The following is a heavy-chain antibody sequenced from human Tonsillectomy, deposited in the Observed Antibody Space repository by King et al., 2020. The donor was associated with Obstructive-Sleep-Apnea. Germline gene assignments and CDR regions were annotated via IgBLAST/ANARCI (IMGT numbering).Heavy chain of an antibody. D-gene: IGHD4-17*01. V-gene: IGHV4-59*03. Sequence: VQLQESGPGLVKPSATLSLTCTVSGGSISTYYWSCIRQPPGKGLEWIGYIYYSGSTNYNPSLKSRVTISVDTSKNQFSLKLSSVTAADTAVYYCAKNLSPTDWGQGTLVTVSS. J-gene: IGHJ4*02. CDR3: AKNLSPTD. CDR1: GGSISTYY. CDR2: IYYSGST.